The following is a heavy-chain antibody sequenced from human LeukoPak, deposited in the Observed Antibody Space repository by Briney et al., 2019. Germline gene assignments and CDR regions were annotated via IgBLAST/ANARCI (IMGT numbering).Heavy chain of an antibody. J-gene: IGHJ4*02. Sequence: GGSLRLSCAASGFTFSSYWMSWVRQAPGKGLEWVANIKQDRSEKYYVDSVKGRFTISRDNAKNTLYLQMNSLRAEDTSVYYCATSSYGGNFGLFDYWGQGILVTVSS. V-gene: IGHV3-7*01. D-gene: IGHD4-23*01. CDR3: ATSSYGGNFGLFDY. CDR2: IKQDRSEK. CDR1: GFTFSSYW.